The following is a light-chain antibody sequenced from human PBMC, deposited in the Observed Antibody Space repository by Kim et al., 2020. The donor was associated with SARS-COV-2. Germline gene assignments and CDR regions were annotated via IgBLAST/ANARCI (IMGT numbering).Light chain of an antibody. Sequence: EIVLTQSPGTLVLSPGERATLACRASQSVSSAYLTWYQQKPGQAPRLLIYGASTRATDIPDRFSGSESGTDFTLTISRLEPEDFAVYYCQLYGNSQGPFGQGTKVEIK. CDR3: QLYGNSQGP. V-gene: IGKV3-20*01. CDR1: QSVSSAY. J-gene: IGKJ1*01. CDR2: GAS.